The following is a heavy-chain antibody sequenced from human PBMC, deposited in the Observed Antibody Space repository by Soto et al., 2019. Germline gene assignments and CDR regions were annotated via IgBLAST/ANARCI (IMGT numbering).Heavy chain of an antibody. J-gene: IGHJ6*03. D-gene: IGHD2-2*01. V-gene: IGHV1-69*08. CDR3: ARDRAVVVPAAREYNYEYYYMDV. CDR2: IIPILGIA. Sequence: QVQLVKSGAEVKKPGSSVKVSCKASGGTFSSYTISWVRQAPGQGLEWMGRIIPILGIANYAQKFQGRVTITADKSTSTAYRELSSLRSEDRAEYYCARDRAVVVPAAREYNYEYYYMDVWVKVTTVTVAS. CDR1: GGTFSSYT.